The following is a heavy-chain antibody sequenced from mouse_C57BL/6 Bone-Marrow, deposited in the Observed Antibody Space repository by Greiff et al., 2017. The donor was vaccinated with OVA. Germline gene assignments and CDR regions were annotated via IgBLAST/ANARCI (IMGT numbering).Heavy chain of an antibody. D-gene: IGHD1-1*02. J-gene: IGHJ3*01. Sequence: QVHVKQSGPELVRPGASVKISCKAPGYTFTSHWMPWLRPRPGQGLGWIGEIFPGMGSTSYNEKFKGKATLTVDTSASTAYMQLSSLTSEDSAVYFCAMYYSSAYWSQGTLVTVSA. CDR2: IFPGMGST. V-gene: IGHV1-56*01. CDR3: AMYYSSAY. CDR1: GYTFTSHW.